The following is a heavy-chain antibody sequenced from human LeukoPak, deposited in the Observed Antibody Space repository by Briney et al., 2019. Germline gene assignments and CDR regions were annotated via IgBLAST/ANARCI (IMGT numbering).Heavy chain of an antibody. CDR2: INHSGST. V-gene: IGHV4-34*01. D-gene: IGHD3-10*01. Sequence: PSETLSLTCAVYGGSFSGYYWSWIRQPPGKGLEWIGEINHSGSTNYNPSLKSRVTISVDTSKNLFSLKLSSVTAADTAVYYCASKRRGAFDIWGQGTMVTVSS. J-gene: IGHJ3*02. CDR1: GGSFSGYY. CDR3: ASKRRGAFDI.